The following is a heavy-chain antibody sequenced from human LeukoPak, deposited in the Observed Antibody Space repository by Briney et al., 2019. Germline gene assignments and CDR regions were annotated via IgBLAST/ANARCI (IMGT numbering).Heavy chain of an antibody. J-gene: IGHJ1*01. D-gene: IGHD6-13*01. CDR1: GFTFSSYG. CDR3: AKDHRIAAAVAEYFQH. CDR2: IRYDGSNK. Sequence: GGSLRLSCAASGFTFSSYGMHWVRQAPGKGLEWVAFIRYDGSNKYYADSVKGRFTISRDNSKNTLYLQMNSLRAEDTAVYYCAKDHRIAAAVAEYFQHWGQGTLVTVSS. V-gene: IGHV3-30*02.